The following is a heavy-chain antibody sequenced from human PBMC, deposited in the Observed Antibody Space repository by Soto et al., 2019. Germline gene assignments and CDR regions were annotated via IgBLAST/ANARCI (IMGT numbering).Heavy chain of an antibody. J-gene: IGHJ4*02. Sequence: ASVKVSRKASGYPFSNYGISWVRQAPGQGLEWMGWISAYNDNTKYAQKLQGRVTMTTDTSTSTAYMELRSLRSDDTAVYYGARDSPPVDYWGQGTLVTVAS. CDR1: GYPFSNYG. V-gene: IGHV1-18*01. CDR3: ARDSPPVDY. CDR2: ISAYNDNT.